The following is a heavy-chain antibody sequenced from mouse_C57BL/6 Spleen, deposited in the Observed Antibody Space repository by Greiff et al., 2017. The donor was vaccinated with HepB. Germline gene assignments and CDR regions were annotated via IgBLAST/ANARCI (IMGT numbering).Heavy chain of an antibody. CDR2: ISDGGSYT. Sequence: EVKLMESGGGLVKPGGSLKLSCAASGFTFSSYAMSWVRQTPEKRLEWVATISDGGSYTYYPDNVKGRFTISRDNAKNNLYLQMSHLKSEDTAMYYCARGGYYGRDYYAMDYWGQGTSVTVSS. V-gene: IGHV5-4*03. J-gene: IGHJ4*01. CDR3: ARGGYYGRDYYAMDY. CDR1: GFTFSSYA. D-gene: IGHD1-1*01.